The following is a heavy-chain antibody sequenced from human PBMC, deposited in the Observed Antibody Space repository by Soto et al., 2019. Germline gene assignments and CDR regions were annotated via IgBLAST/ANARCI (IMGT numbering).Heavy chain of an antibody. Sequence: QVQLVQSGAEVKKPGSSVKVSCKASGGTFSSYAISWVRQAPGQGLEWMGGIIPIFGTANYAQKFQGRVTITADESTSTAYMELSSMRSEDTAVYYCARERSLGYCSSTSCYGGLGPLGYWGQGTLVTVSS. D-gene: IGHD2-2*01. CDR3: ARERSLGYCSSTSCYGGLGPLGY. CDR1: GGTFSSYA. J-gene: IGHJ4*02. V-gene: IGHV1-69*01. CDR2: IIPIFGTA.